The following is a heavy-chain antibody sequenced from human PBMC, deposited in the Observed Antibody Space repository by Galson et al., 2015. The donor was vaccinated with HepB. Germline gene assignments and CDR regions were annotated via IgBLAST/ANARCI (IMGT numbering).Heavy chain of an antibody. CDR2: FDPEDGET. D-gene: IGHD3-3*01. CDR1: GYTLTELS. V-gene: IGHV1-24*01. J-gene: IGHJ4*02. Sequence: SVKVSCKVSGYTLTELSMHWVRQAPGKGLEWMGGFDPEDGETIYAQKFQGRVTMTEDTSTDTAYMELSSLRSEDTAVYYCATGIDFWSGYLRGAYYFDYWGQGTLVTVSS. CDR3: ATGIDFWSGYLRGAYYFDY.